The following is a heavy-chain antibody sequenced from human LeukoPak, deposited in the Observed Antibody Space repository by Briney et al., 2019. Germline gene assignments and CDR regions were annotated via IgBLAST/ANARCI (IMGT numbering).Heavy chain of an antibody. V-gene: IGHV4-34*01. CDR2: MNHSGNA. CDR1: GGSFSSYY. CDR3: AGYGGNLFDY. D-gene: IGHD4-23*01. J-gene: IGHJ4*02. Sequence: SETLSLTCAVYGGSFSSYYYSWIRQPPGKGLEWIGEMNHSGNAKYNPSLKSRVTISVDTSKNQFSLKLSSVTAADTAVYYCAGYGGNLFDYWGQGTLVTVSS.